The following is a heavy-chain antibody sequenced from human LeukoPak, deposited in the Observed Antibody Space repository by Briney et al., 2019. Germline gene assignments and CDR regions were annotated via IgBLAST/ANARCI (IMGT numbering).Heavy chain of an antibody. J-gene: IGHJ4*02. CDR2: ISGSGGST. CDR3: AKVPYPPPSGYSGYEYFDY. Sequence: PGGSLRLSCAASGFTFSSYAMSWVRQAPGKGLEWVSAISGSGGSTYYADSVKGRFTISRDNSKNTLYLQMNSLRGEDTAVYYCAKVPYPPPSGYSGYEYFDYWGQGTLVTVSS. D-gene: IGHD5-12*01. V-gene: IGHV3-23*01. CDR1: GFTFSSYA.